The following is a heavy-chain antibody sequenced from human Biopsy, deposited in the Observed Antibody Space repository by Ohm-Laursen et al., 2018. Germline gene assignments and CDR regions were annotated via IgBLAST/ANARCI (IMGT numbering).Heavy chain of an antibody. D-gene: IGHD3-22*01. Sequence: VSSVKVSCKTSGYIFTSYYIHWVRQAPGQGLEWMASINPSGGSTTYAQRFQGRLIMTRDTSTSSIYMELSSLRSEDTAIYYCARFPLGAYDSSGSYRAVENWYFDLWGRGTLVTVSS. CDR2: INPSGGST. J-gene: IGHJ2*01. V-gene: IGHV1-46*01. CDR3: ARFPLGAYDSSGSYRAVENWYFDL. CDR1: GYIFTSYY.